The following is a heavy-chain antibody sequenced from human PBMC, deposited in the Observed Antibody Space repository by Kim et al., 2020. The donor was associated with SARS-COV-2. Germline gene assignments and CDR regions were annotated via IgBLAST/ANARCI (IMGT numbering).Heavy chain of an antibody. J-gene: IGHJ6*03. V-gene: IGHV1-18*01. D-gene: IGHD2-15*01. CDR2: ISAYNGNT. Sequence: ASVKVSCKASGYTFTSYGISWVRQAPGQGLEWMGWISAYNGNTNYAQKLQGRVTMTTDTSTSTAYMELRSLKSDDTAVYYCARGTQDCSGGSCYSHYYYYYMDVWGKGTTVTVSS. CDR1: GYTFTSYG. CDR3: ARGTQDCSGGSCYSHYYYYYMDV.